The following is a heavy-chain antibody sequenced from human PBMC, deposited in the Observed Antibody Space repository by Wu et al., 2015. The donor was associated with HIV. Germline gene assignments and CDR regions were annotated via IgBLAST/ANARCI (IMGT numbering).Heavy chain of an antibody. D-gene: IGHD3-3*01. CDR1: GYTFTSYD. J-gene: IGHJ6*03. Sequence: QVQLVQSGAEVKRPGASVKVSCKASGYTFTSYDINWVRQATGQGLDWMGWMNANSGHTGFAQKFQGRITMTRNTSISTAYMELSRLRSEDTAVYYCASSFGGTPELFYVFLELVPGRIYYYYYMDVVGQRDHGHRLL. V-gene: IGHV1-8*02. CDR3: ASSFGGTPELFYVFLELVPGRIYYYYYMDV. CDR2: MNANSGHT.